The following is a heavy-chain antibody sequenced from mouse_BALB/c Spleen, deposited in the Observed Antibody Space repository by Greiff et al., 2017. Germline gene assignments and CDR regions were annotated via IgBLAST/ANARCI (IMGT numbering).Heavy chain of an antibody. D-gene: IGHD2-4*01. V-gene: IGHV5-12-1*01. CDR2: ISSGGGST. Sequence: DVHLVESGGGLVKPGGSLKLSCAASGFAFSSYDMSWVRQTPEKRLEWVAYISSGGGSTYYPDTVKGRFTISRDNAKNTLYLQMSSLKSEDTAMYYCARQYYDYEYYFDYWGQGTTLTVSS. J-gene: IGHJ2*01. CDR1: GFAFSSYD. CDR3: ARQYYDYEYYFDY.